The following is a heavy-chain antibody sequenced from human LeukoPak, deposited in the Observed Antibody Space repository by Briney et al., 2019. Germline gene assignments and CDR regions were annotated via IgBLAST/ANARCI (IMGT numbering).Heavy chain of an antibody. CDR3: ASLLWFGYVHSFDY. D-gene: IGHD3-10*01. V-gene: IGHV4-39*01. Sequence: SDTLSLTCTVSGGSISNSDYYWGLVRLPAGKGLEWIGSIYYSGTTSSSPSLWSRVTISIDTSKNQFYLKLTSVTAADTAVYYCASLLWFGYVHSFDYWGLGTLVTVSS. J-gene: IGHJ4*02. CDR2: IYYSGTT. CDR1: GGSISNSDYY.